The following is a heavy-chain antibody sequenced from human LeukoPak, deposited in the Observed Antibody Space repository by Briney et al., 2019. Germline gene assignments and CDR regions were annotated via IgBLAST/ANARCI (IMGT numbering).Heavy chain of an antibody. CDR3: AKSHVTTATGTGRYFDY. D-gene: IGHD3-9*01. J-gene: IGHJ4*02. V-gene: IGHV3-48*01. CDR1: GFTFSSYS. CDR2: ISSSSSTI. Sequence: PGGSLRLSCAASGFTFSSYSMNWVRQAPGKGLEWVSYISSSSSTIYYADSVKGRFAISRDNSKNTVYLQMDSLRAEDTAVYYCAKSHVTTATGTGRYFDYWGQGTLVTVSS.